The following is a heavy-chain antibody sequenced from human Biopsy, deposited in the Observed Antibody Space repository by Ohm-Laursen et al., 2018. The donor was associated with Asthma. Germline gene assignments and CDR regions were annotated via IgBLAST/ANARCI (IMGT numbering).Heavy chain of an antibody. V-gene: IGHV3-30*18. D-gene: IGHD3-3*01. CDR3: AKERYYDFWSGYPI. Sequence: SLRLSCTASGFSFNSYGMHWVRQAPGKGLEWVAVMSFDGRQTYYADSVKGRFTISRDNSKNTLYLQMNSLRAEDTAVYYCAKERYYDFWSGYPIWGQGTMVTVPS. CDR1: GFSFNSYG. CDR2: MSFDGRQT. J-gene: IGHJ3*02.